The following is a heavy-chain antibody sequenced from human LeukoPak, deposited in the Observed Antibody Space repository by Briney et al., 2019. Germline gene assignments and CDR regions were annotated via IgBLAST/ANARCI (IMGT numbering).Heavy chain of an antibody. Sequence: SVKVSCKASGGTFSSYTISWVRQAPGQGLEWMGRIIPILGIANYAQKFQGRVTITADKSTSTAYMELSSLRSEDTAVYYCARDQSGWLPLWFGEFVDAFDIWGQGTMVTVSS. CDR2: IIPILGIA. CDR1: GGTFSSYT. V-gene: IGHV1-69*04. D-gene: IGHD3-10*01. J-gene: IGHJ3*02. CDR3: ARDQSGWLPLWFGEFVDAFDI.